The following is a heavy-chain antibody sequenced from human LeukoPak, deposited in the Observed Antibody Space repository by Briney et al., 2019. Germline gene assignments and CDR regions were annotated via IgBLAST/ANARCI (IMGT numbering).Heavy chain of an antibody. D-gene: IGHD6-19*01. CDR1: GFTFSDYY. CDR2: ISSGSSYT. CDR3: ARGTGYSSGKLAY. J-gene: IGHJ4*02. Sequence: GGSLRLSCAASGFTFSDYYMSWISQAPGKGLEWVSYISSGSSYTNSADSVKGRFTISRDNAKNSLYLQMNSLRVEDTAVYYCARGTGYSSGKLAYWGQGTLVTVSS. V-gene: IGHV3-11*05.